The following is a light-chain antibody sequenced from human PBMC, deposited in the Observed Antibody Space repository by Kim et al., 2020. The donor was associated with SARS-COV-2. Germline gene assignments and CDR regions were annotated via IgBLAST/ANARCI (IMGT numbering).Light chain of an antibody. J-gene: IGKJ1*01. V-gene: IGKV1-27*01. CDR1: QGISHF. CDR3: QKYDSVPWT. CDR2: DAS. Sequence: DIQMTQSPSSLSASVGVRVTITCRASQGISHFLAWYQQKPGKVLKLLIYDASNLEPGVTSRFSGSGSGTDFTLTISSLQPEDVATYYCQKYDSVPWTFGQGTKVDIK.